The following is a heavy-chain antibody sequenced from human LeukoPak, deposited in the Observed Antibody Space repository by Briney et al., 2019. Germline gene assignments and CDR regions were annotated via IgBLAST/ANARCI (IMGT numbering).Heavy chain of an antibody. CDR2: IYSGGST. CDR1: GFTVSSNY. V-gene: IGHV3-53*01. J-gene: IGHJ6*03. Sequence: GGSLRLSCAASGFTVSSNYMSWVRQAPGKGLEWVSVIYSGGSTYYADSVKGRFTISRDNSKNTLYLQMNSLRAEDTAVYYCATGSGSYRTPYYYMDVWGTGTTVTVSS. CDR3: ATGSGSYRTPYYYMDV. D-gene: IGHD3-10*01.